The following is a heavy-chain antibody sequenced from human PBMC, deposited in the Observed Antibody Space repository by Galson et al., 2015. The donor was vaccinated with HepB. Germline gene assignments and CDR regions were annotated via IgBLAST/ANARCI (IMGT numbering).Heavy chain of an antibody. Sequence: TLSLTCTVSGGSISSGGYYWSWIRHYPGTGLEWIGYIYYSGSTYYSPSLRSRVTISGDTSKNHFSLKLTSVTAADTAVYYCARGGLGTLWGLDVWGPGTTVIVS. J-gene: IGHJ6*02. CDR1: GGSISSGGYY. D-gene: IGHD3-10*01. CDR3: ARGGLGTLWGLDV. V-gene: IGHV4-31*03. CDR2: IYYSGST.